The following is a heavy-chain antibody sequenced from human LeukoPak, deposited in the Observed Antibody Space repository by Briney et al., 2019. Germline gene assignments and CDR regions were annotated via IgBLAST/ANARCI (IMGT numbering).Heavy chain of an antibody. Sequence: GGSLRLSCAASGFTVSSNYMSWVRQAPGKGLEWVSVIYSGGSTYYADSVKGRFTISRDNSKNTLYLQMNSLRAEDTAVYYCARGSNSYPYCYDYWGQGTLVTVSS. V-gene: IGHV3-66*01. D-gene: IGHD2-2*01. J-gene: IGHJ4*02. CDR1: GFTVSSNY. CDR3: ARGSNSYPYCYDY. CDR2: IYSGGST.